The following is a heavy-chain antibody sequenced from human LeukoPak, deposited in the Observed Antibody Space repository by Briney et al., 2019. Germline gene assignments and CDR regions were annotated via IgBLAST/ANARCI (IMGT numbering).Heavy chain of an antibody. J-gene: IGHJ4*02. CDR2: IKQDGSET. D-gene: IGHD3-10*01. CDR3: ARDMLRGVAESDS. Sequence: GGSLRLSCAASGFIFSSHWMSWVRQAPGKGLEWVANIKQDGSETSYVDSVRGRFTISRDNAKNSLYLQMNSLRAEDTAVYYCARDMLRGVAESDSGGQGILVTVSS. V-gene: IGHV3-7*05. CDR1: GFIFSSHW.